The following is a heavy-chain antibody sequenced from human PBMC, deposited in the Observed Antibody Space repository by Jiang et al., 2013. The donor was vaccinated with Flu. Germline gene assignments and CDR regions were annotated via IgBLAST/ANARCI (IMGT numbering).Heavy chain of an antibody. Sequence: QTLSLTCAISGDSVSSNSAAWNWIRQSPSRGLEWLGRTYYRSKWYNDYAVSVKSRITINPDTSKNQFSLQLNSVTPEDTAVYYCAREYLRQQLVPEVAGYYFDYWGQGTLVTVSS. CDR1: GDSVSSNSAA. V-gene: IGHV6-1*01. D-gene: IGHD6-13*01. J-gene: IGHJ4*02. CDR3: AREYLRQQLVPEVAGYYFDY. CDR2: TYYRSKWYN.